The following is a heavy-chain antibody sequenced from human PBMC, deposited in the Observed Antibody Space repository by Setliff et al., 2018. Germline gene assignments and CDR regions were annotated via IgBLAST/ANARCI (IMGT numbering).Heavy chain of an antibody. CDR1: GYTFTDYG. CDR2: ISPYSGNT. CDR3: SRLVRYCTRTSCQRLSGDDY. V-gene: IGHV1-18*01. J-gene: IGHJ4*02. Sequence: ASVKVSCKASGYTFTDYGVTWVRQAPGQGLEWVWWISPYSGNTYYAPKFQGRITMTTDTSTTTAYMELKSLRSDDTAIYYCSRLVRYCTRTSCQRLSGDDYWGQGALVTVSS. D-gene: IGHD2-2*01.